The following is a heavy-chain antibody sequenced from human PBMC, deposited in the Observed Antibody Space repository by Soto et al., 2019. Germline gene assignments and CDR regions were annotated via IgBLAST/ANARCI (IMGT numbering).Heavy chain of an antibody. Sequence: PGGSLRLSCAASGFTFSGYAMTWVRQAPGKGLEWVSTISGGGANTYYADSVKGRFTISRDNSKNTLHLQMHSLRVEDTAVYYCATRSSGWYFDYWGQGTLVTVSS. CDR3: ATRSSGWYFDY. J-gene: IGHJ4*02. CDR1: GFTFSGYA. CDR2: ISGGGANT. D-gene: IGHD6-19*01. V-gene: IGHV3-23*01.